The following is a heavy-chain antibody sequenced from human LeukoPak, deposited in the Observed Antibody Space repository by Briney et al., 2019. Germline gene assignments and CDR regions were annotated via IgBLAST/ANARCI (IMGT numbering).Heavy chain of an antibody. CDR3: ARGLTGYYDFWSGYYYYFDY. D-gene: IGHD3-3*01. CDR2: IKEDGSKK. CDR1: GFTFSSCW. J-gene: IGHJ4*02. V-gene: IGHV3-7*03. Sequence: GGSLRLSCAASGFTFSSCWMTWVRQAPGKGLEWVANIKEDGSKKNYVDSVKGRFTIFRDNAKNSLYLQMNSLRAEDTAVYYCARGLTGYYDFWSGYYYYFDYWGQGTLVTVSS.